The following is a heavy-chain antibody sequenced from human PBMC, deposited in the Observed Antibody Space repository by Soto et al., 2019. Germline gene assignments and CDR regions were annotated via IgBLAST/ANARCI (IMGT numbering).Heavy chain of an antibody. Sequence: QLQLQESGPGLVKPSETLSLPCSVSGGSISSSSYFWGWIRQPPGKGLEWIGSIYYGGSTYYNPSLQSRVTVSVDTSKNQFSLKLSSVTAADTAVYYCARYPSDFWFVPWGQGTLVTVSS. V-gene: IGHV4-39*01. CDR1: GGSISSSSYF. CDR3: ARYPSDFWFVP. D-gene: IGHD2-21*02. CDR2: IYYGGST. J-gene: IGHJ5*02.